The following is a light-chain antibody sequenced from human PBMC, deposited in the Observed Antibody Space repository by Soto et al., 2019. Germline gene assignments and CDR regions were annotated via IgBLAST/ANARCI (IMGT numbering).Light chain of an antibody. V-gene: IGKV3-15*01. CDR1: QSVGTN. J-gene: IGKJ5*01. CDR3: QQRSNWRGT. CDR2: GAS. Sequence: EIVMTQSPATLSVSPGERATLSCRASQSVGTNLAWYQQKPGQAPRLLIYGASTRATGFPARFSGSGSGTDFTLTISSLEPEDFAVYYCQQRSNWRGTFGQGTRLEI.